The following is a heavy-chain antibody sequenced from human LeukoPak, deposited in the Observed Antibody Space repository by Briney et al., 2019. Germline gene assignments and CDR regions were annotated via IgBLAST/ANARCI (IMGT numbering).Heavy chain of an antibody. CDR1: GFTFSSYA. CDR3: AKQGPIVLMMYAAVDY. Sequence: GGSLRLSCAASGFTFSSYAMSWVRQAPGKGLEWVSGISGSGGSTYYADSVKGRFTISRDNFKNTLYLQMNSLRAEDTAVCYCAKQGPIVLMMYAAVDYWGQGTLVTLSS. D-gene: IGHD2-8*01. V-gene: IGHV3-23*01. J-gene: IGHJ4*02. CDR2: ISGSGGST.